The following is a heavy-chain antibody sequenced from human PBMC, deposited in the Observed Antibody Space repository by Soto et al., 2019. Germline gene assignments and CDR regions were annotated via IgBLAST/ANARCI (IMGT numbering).Heavy chain of an antibody. CDR3: AHRGGGLDSSGWYDY. CDR2: IYWDDDK. V-gene: IGHV2-5*02. J-gene: IGHJ4*02. Sequence: QITLKESGPTLVKPTQTLTLTCTFSGFSLSTSGVGVGWIRQPPGKALEWLALIYWDDDKRYSPSLKSRLTILKDNSKNQVVLTMTTRDPVDTATYYCAHRGGGLDSSGWYDYWGQGTLVTVSS. CDR1: GFSLSTSGVG. D-gene: IGHD6-19*01.